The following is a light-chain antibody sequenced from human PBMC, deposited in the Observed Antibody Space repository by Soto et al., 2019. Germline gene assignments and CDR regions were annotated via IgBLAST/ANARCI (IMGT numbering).Light chain of an antibody. CDR2: SAS. CDR3: QQTRSCRLT. J-gene: IGKJ4*01. Sequence: DIHVTQSPSSVSASVGERVTLTCRASQAITIWLAWYQQKPGRAPKPLIYSASSMQSGAPSRFTGSGSGTDFTPISTSLQPDDAAVYYWQQTRSCRLTFGGGTKVEI. CDR1: QAITIW. V-gene: IGKV1-12*01.